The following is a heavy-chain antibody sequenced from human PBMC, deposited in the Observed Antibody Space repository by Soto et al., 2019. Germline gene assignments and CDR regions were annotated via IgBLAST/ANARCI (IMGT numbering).Heavy chain of an antibody. CDR1: GFTFSSYG. Sequence: QVQLVESGGGVVQPGRSLRLSCAASGFTFSSYGMHWVRQAPGKGLEWVAVISYDGNNKYYADSVKGRFTISRDNSKNTLYLQMNSLRAEDMAVYYCAKILQLGDYAYYYYGMDVWGQGTTVTVSS. J-gene: IGHJ6*02. V-gene: IGHV3-30*18. CDR3: AKILQLGDYAYYYYGMDV. CDR2: ISYDGNNK. D-gene: IGHD4-17*01.